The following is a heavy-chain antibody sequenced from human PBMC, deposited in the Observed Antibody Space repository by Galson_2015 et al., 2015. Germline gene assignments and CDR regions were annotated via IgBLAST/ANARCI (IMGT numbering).Heavy chain of an antibody. J-gene: IGHJ6*01. CDR2: IKSKTDGGTT. CDR3: YECEGSGRRGDGDD. Sequence: SLRLSCAASGFTFTNAWMKWVRQAPGKGLEWVGRIKSKTDGGTTDHGAPVKGRFTLSRDDSKNTLYLQMNSLRTEDTAVYYCYECEGSGRRGDGDDWG. V-gene: IGHV3-15*01. CDR1: GFTFTNAW. D-gene: IGHD1-26*01.